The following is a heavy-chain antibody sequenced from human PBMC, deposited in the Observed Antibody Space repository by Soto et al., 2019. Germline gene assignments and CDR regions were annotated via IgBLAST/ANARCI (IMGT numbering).Heavy chain of an antibody. J-gene: IGHJ4*02. V-gene: IGHV4-30-2*01. CDR1: GGSISSGGYS. D-gene: IGHD2-2*01. CDR2: IYHSGST. CDR3: AIAYVHMPFD. Sequence: TTSETLSLTCAVSGGSISSGGYSWSWIRQPPGKGLEWIGYIYHSGSTYYNPSLKSRVTISVDRSKSQFSLKLRSVTAAITAGCYCAIAYVHMPFDLGQGXLVTVSS.